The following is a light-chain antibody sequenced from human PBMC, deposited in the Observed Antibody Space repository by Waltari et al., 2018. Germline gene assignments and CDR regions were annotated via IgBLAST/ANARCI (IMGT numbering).Light chain of an antibody. V-gene: IGLV1-47*01. CDR3: GTWDGSLSAWV. J-gene: IGLJ3*02. Sequence: QSVLTQPPSASGTPGQRVTISCSGSSSNIGSNYVYWYQQVPGTAPKLLIYRNNQRPSGCPDRFSGSKSGTSASLAISGLRSEDEADYYCGTWDGSLSAWVFGGGTKLTVL. CDR2: RNN. CDR1: SSNIGSNY.